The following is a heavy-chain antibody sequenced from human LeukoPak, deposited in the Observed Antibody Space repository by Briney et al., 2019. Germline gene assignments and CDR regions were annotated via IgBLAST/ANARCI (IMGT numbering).Heavy chain of an antibody. V-gene: IGHV1-69*13. CDR1: GGTFSSYA. Sequence: SVKVSCKASGGTFSSYAISWVRQAPGQGLEWMGGIIPIFGTANYAQKFQGRVTITVDESTSTAYMELSSLRSEDTAVYYCARPARRYYYESSGYFSPFDYWGQGTLVTVSS. D-gene: IGHD3-22*01. CDR2: IIPIFGTA. J-gene: IGHJ4*02. CDR3: ARPARRYYYESSGYFSPFDY.